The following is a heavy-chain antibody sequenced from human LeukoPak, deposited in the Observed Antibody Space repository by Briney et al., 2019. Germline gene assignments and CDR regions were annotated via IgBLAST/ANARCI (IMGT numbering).Heavy chain of an antibody. CDR1: GQPHSRST. V-gene: IGHV3-21*06. CDR3: ARDLQTGLAFDA. Sequence: RSGGPLRLLCAASGQPHSRSTMNWVRQAPGKALEGVSSMCGSGRLIGYAGSVKGRFTISRDNAAISLFLQMNSLRVEDTAVYYCARDLQTGLAFDAWGQGTAVSVSS. CDR2: MCGSGRLI. J-gene: IGHJ3*01. D-gene: IGHD1-1*01.